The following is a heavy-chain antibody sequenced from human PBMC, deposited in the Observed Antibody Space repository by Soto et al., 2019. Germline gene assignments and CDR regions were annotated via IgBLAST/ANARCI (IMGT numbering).Heavy chain of an antibody. D-gene: IGHD4-17*01. V-gene: IGHV1-69*01. CDR1: GGTFSSYS. CDR3: AREGYGVYGKPFDY. J-gene: IGHJ4*02. CDR2: ITPLFGSA. Sequence: QVQLVQSGAEVKKSGSSVKVSCKASGGTFSSYSISWVRQAPGQGLEWMGGITPLFGSANYAQKFQGRVTITADESTSTAYMQLSSLRSEDTAVYYCAREGYGVYGKPFDYWGQGTLVTVSS.